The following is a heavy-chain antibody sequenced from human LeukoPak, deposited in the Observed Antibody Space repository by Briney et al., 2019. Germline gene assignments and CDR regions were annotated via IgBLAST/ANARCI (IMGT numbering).Heavy chain of an antibody. V-gene: IGHV1-46*01. Sequence: ASVKVSCKASGYTFTSYYMHWGRQAPGQGLEWMGIINPSGGSTSYAQKFQGRVTMTRDTSTSTVYMELSSLRSEDTAVYYCARDDGITGTMGLGDYWGQGTLVTVSS. CDR3: ARDDGITGTMGLGDY. J-gene: IGHJ4*02. CDR2: INPSGGST. D-gene: IGHD1-7*01. CDR1: GYTFTSYY.